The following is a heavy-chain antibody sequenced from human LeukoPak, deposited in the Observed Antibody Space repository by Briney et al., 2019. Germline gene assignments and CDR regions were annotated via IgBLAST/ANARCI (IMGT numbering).Heavy chain of an antibody. CDR1: GYSFTSYW. Sequence: GESLKISCKGSGYSFTSYWISWVRQMPGKGLELMGRIDPSDSYTNYSPSFEGHVTISADKSIRTAYLQWSSLKAADTAMYYCARREITMVRGVSTFDYWGQGTLVTVSS. CDR2: IDPSDSYT. J-gene: IGHJ4*02. V-gene: IGHV5-10-1*01. D-gene: IGHD3-10*01. CDR3: ARREITMVRGVSTFDY.